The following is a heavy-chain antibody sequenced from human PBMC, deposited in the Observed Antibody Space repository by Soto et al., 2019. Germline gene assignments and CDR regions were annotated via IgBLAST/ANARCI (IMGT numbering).Heavy chain of an antibody. CDR1: GFTFSSFW. Sequence: EVQLLESGGGLVQPGGSLRVSCAASGFTFSSFWMSWVRQAPGKGLEWVAIIKQDGSEKYYVDSVTGRFIVSRDNAEKSLYLQMNSLRPEDTALYYCVRGYSDYTDYFDYWGQGTLVTVSS. V-gene: IGHV3-7*03. CDR2: IKQDGSEK. D-gene: IGHD5-12*01. J-gene: IGHJ4*02. CDR3: VRGYSDYTDYFDY.